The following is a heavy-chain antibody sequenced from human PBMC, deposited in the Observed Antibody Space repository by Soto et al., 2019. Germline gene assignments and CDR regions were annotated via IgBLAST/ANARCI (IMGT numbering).Heavy chain of an antibody. V-gene: IGHV4-61*01. D-gene: IGHD2-2*01. CDR1: GGSVNTGTSY. J-gene: IGHJ5*02. CDR2: IYFSGGT. Sequence: PSETLSLTCTVSGGSVNTGTSYWTWIRQPPGREMEWIGYIYFSGGTKYNPSLKSRVTMSLDTSSNQFSLRLSAVTTADTAVYFCARLTSSRWFDPWGQGTLVTVSS. CDR3: ARLTSSRWFDP.